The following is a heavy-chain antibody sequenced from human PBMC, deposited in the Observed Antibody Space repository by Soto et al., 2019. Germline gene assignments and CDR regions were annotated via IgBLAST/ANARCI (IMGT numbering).Heavy chain of an antibody. D-gene: IGHD5-18*01. CDR1: GTSIDTSDW. CDR2: ILHTGTP. J-gene: IGHJ4*02. V-gene: IGHV4-4*02. CDR3: ARGRIQLWYPFDY. Sequence: SETLSLTCGVSGTSIDTSDWWTWVRQSPGKGLEWIGEILHTGTPNYNPSLKSRVTISVDTSKNQFSLKLSSVTAADTAVYYCARGRIQLWYPFDYWGQGTLVTVSS.